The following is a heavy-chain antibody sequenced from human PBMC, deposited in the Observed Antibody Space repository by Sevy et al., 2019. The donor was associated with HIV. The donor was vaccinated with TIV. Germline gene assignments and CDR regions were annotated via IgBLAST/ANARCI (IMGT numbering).Heavy chain of an antibody. CDR2: ISGSGGST. V-gene: IGHV3-23*01. Sequence: GGSQRLSCAASGFTFSSYAMSWVRQAPGKGLEWVSAISGSGGSTYYADSVKGRFTISRDNSKNTLYLQMNSLRAEDTAVYYCAKDSASRPYYYDSSGPYYFDYWGQGTLVTVSS. CDR1: GFTFSSYA. CDR3: AKDSASRPYYYDSSGPYYFDY. J-gene: IGHJ4*02. D-gene: IGHD3-22*01.